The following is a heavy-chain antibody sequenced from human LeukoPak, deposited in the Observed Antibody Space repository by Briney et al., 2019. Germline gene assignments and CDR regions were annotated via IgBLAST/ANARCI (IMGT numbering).Heavy chain of an antibody. CDR3: ARGSMVRGVIVNWFDP. D-gene: IGHD3-10*01. V-gene: IGHV1-18*01. CDR1: GYTFTSYG. CDR2: ISAYNGNT. Sequence: ASVKVSCKASGYTFTSYGISWVRQAPGQGLEWMGWISAYNGNTNYAQKLQGRVTMTTDTSTSTAYMELRSLRSDDTAVYYCARGSMVRGVIVNWFDPWGQGTLVTVSS. J-gene: IGHJ5*02.